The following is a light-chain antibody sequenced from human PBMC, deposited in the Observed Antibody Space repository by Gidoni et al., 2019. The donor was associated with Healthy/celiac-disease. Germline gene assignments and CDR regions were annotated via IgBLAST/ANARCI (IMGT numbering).Light chain of an antibody. CDR3: SSYAGSNNWV. Sequence: QSALTQPPSASGAPGPSVTLSCTGTSSDAGGYNYVSWYQQHPGKAPKLMIYEVSKRPSWVPDRFSGSKSGNTASLTVSGLQAEDEADYYCSSYAGSNNWVFGGGTKLTVL. CDR2: EVS. CDR1: SSDAGGYNY. V-gene: IGLV2-8*01. J-gene: IGLJ3*02.